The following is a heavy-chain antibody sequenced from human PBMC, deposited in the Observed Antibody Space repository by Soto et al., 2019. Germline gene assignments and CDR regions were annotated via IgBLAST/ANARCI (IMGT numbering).Heavy chain of an antibody. Sequence: QVQLQESGPGLVKPSQTLSLTCTVSGGSISSGGYYWSWIRQHPGKGLEWIGYIYYSGSTYYNPSLKSRVTISVDPSKNQFSLKLSSVTAADTAVYYCAREGEVGGYFDYWGQGTLVTVSS. J-gene: IGHJ4*02. CDR3: AREGEVGGYFDY. D-gene: IGHD1-26*01. CDR2: IYYSGST. CDR1: GGSISSGGYY. V-gene: IGHV4-31*03.